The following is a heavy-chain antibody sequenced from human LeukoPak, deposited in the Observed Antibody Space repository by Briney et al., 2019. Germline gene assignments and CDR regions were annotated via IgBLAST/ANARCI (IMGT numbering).Heavy chain of an antibody. CDR1: GFTFSSYG. V-gene: IGHV3-30*18. J-gene: IGHJ4*02. CDR3: ANGRTFQLSETPEFDY. D-gene: IGHD2-2*01. CDR2: ISSDGSNK. Sequence: GGSLRLSCAGSGFTFSSYGMHWVRQAPGKGLEWVAVISSDGSNKYYADSVKGRFTISRDNSKNTLYLQMNSLRAECTAVYYCANGRTFQLSETPEFDYWGQGTLVTVSS.